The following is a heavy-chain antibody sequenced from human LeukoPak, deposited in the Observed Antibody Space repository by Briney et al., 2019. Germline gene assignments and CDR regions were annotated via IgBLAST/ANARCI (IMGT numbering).Heavy chain of an antibody. J-gene: IGHJ4*02. Sequence: GGSLRLSCAASGFTFDDYAMHWVRQAPGKGLEWVSGISWNSGSMGYADSVKGRFTISRDNAKNSLYLQMNSLRAEDTALYYCAKDSGGYYGSGSYSTDWGQGTLVTVSS. CDR2: ISWNSGSM. CDR3: AKDSGGYYGSGSYSTD. CDR1: GFTFDDYA. V-gene: IGHV3-9*01. D-gene: IGHD3-10*01.